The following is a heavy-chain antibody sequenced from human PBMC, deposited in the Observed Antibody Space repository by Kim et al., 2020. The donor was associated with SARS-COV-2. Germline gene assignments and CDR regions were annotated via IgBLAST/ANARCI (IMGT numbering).Heavy chain of an antibody. CDR1: GYTFTSYG. J-gene: IGHJ4*02. V-gene: IGHV1-18*01. CDR2: ISAYNGNT. D-gene: IGHD3-16*02. Sequence: ASVKVSCKASGYTFTSYGISWVRQAPGQGLEWMGWISAYNGNTNYAQKLQGRVTMTTDTSTSTAYMELRSLRSNDTAVYYCARSVKVWGSYRTLDYWGQGTLVTVSS. CDR3: ARSVKVWGSYRTLDY.